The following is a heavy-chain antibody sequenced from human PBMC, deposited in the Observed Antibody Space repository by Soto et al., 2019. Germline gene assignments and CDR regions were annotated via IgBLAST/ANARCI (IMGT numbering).Heavy chain of an antibody. D-gene: IGHD3-10*01. Sequence: QVQLQESGPGLVKPSGTLSLTCAVSGGSISSRNWWSWVRQPPGKGLGWIGGIYHSGATNYNPSLKRRVTISVDTSKNQFSLKLNSVTAADTAVYYCASKFGELLADAFDIWGQGTMVTVSS. CDR1: GGSISSRNW. V-gene: IGHV4-4*02. J-gene: IGHJ3*02. CDR2: IYHSGAT. CDR3: ASKFGELLADAFDI.